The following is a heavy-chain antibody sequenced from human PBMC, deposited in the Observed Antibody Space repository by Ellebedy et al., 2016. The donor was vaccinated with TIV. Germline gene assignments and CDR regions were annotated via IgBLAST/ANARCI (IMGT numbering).Heavy chain of an antibody. J-gene: IGHJ3*02. V-gene: IGHV3-23*01. D-gene: IGHD1-20*01. CDR3: ARRISGTYGDDALDI. CDR1: GFTFSNYA. CDR2: INAGSGGT. Sequence: GESLKISCAASGFTFSNYAMSWVRQAPGKGLEWVSTINAGSGGTYYADSVKGRFTISRDNSKNTLFLQMNSLRAEDTAVYYCARRISGTYGDDALDIWGQGTMVTVSS.